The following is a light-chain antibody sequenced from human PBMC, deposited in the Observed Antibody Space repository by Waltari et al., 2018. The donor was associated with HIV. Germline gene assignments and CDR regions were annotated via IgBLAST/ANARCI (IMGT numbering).Light chain of an antibody. CDR3: SSYTSSSSYV. CDR1: SSDGGGYNY. CDR2: DVS. Sequence: QSALTQPASVSGSPGQSITISCTGTSSDGGGYNYVSWYHQHPGHAPTLLIYDVSNRPSGVSNRFSGSKSGNTASLTISGLQAEDEADYYCSSYTSSSSYVFGTGTKVTVL. J-gene: IGLJ1*01. V-gene: IGLV2-14*03.